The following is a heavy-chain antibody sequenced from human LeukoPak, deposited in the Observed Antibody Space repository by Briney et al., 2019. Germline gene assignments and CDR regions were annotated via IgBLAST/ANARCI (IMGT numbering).Heavy chain of an antibody. CDR1: GGSISSGSYY. CDR3: ARDSKGITMVRGVPLNWFDP. D-gene: IGHD3-10*01. J-gene: IGHJ5*02. CDR2: IYTSGST. Sequence: PSETLSLTCTVSGGSISSGSYYWSWIRQPAGKGLEWIGRIYTSGSTNYNPSLKSRVTMSVDTSKNQFSLKLSSVTAADTAVYYCARDSKGITMVRGVPLNWFDPWGQGTLVTVSS. V-gene: IGHV4-61*02.